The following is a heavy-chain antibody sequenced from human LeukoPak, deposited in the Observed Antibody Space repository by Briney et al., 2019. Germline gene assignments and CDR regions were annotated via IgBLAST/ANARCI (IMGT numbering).Heavy chain of an antibody. V-gene: IGHV3-53*01. CDR3: ARHRSDSGDYDAFDI. J-gene: IGHJ3*02. CDR2: IYSSDST. D-gene: IGHD4-17*01. CDR1: GFIVSSNY. Sequence: GGSLRLSCAASGFIVSSNYMNWVRQAPGQGLEWVSVIYSSDSTYYADSVKGQFTISRDNSKNTLFLQMNSLRAEDTAVYYCARHRSDSGDYDAFDIWGQGTMVTVSS.